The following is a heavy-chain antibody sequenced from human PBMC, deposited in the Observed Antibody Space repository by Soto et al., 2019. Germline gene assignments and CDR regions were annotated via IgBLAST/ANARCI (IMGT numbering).Heavy chain of an antibody. CDR1: GFTVSSNY. CDR2: ISYDGSNK. Sequence: SGFTVSSNYMSWVRQAPGKGLEWVAVISYDGSNKYYADSVKGRFTISRDNSKNTLYLQMNSLRAEDTAVYYCAHAVDGSPTPIDYWGQGTLVTVSS. D-gene: IGHD3-10*01. V-gene: IGHV3-30*03. J-gene: IGHJ4*02. CDR3: AHAVDGSPTPIDY.